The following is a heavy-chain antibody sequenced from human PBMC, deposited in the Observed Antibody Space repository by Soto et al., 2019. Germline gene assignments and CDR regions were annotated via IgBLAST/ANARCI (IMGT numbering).Heavy chain of an antibody. J-gene: IGHJ4*02. CDR2: IIPIFGTA. CDR3: ARDNDSSGYQLYCDY. CDR1: GGTFSSYA. D-gene: IGHD3-22*01. Sequence: QVLLVQSGAEVKKPGSSVKVSCKASGGTFSSYAISWVRQAPGQGLEWMGGIIPIFGTANYAQKFQGRVTITADESTSTAYMELSGLRSEDTAVYYCARDNDSSGYQLYCDYWRRGTMVTVSS. V-gene: IGHV1-69*01.